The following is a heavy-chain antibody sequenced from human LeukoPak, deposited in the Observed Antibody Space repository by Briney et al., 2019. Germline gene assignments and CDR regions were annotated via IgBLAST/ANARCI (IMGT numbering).Heavy chain of an antibody. CDR2: IYYSGNT. CDR1: GVSISSSNSY. D-gene: IGHD3/OR15-3a*01. V-gene: IGHV4-39*01. CDR3: ARQTGSGLFILP. J-gene: IGHJ4*02. Sequence: SETLSLTCTVSGVSISSSNSYWGWIRQPPGKGLEWIGSIYYSGNTYYNASLKSQVSISIDTSKNQFSLRLTSVTAADTAVYYCARQTGSGLFILPGGQGTLVTVFS.